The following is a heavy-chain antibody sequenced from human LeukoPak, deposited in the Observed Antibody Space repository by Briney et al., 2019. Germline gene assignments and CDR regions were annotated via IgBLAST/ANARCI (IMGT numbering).Heavy chain of an antibody. CDR2: IYHSGST. CDR3: ARHAPSDTTGWYYFDY. CDR1: GGSISSGGYS. V-gene: IGHV4-30-2*01. D-gene: IGHD6-19*01. J-gene: IGHJ4*02. Sequence: PSQTLSLTCAVSGGSISSGGYSWNWIRQPPGKGLEWIGYIYHSGSTYYNPSLKSRVTISVDTSKSQFSLKLSSVTAADTAVYYCARHAPSDTTGWYYFDYWGRGTLVTVSS.